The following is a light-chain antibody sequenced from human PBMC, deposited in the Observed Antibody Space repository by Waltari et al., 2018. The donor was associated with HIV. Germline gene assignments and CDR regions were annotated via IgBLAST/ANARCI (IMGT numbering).Light chain of an antibody. V-gene: IGKV3-15*01. CDR2: EAA. CDR1: QSMRAK. CDR3: QQYDSGPRGIT. J-gene: IGKJ2*01. Sequence: EIVITQSPPTLSVSPGQRVTLSCRASQSMRAKLAWYQQRPGQAPRLLIYEAATRPTGIPARFSGSGSGTEFTLTISSLQSEDFATYFCQQYDSGPRGITFGQGTMLEIK.